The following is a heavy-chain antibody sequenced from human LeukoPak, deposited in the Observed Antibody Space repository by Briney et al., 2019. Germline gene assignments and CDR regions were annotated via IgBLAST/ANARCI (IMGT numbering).Heavy chain of an antibody. V-gene: IGHV4-4*07. CDR3: AKGGESSLPFDY. D-gene: IGHD3-10*01. J-gene: IGHJ4*02. Sequence: SETLSLTCIVSGASISGHYWSWIRQPAGKEPEWIGRVHTSRGTNYNSSLKSRLTTSVDTSKNQFSLHLASVTAADTAVYYCAKGGESSLPFDYWGQGPLVTVSS. CDR1: GASISGHY. CDR2: VHTSRGT.